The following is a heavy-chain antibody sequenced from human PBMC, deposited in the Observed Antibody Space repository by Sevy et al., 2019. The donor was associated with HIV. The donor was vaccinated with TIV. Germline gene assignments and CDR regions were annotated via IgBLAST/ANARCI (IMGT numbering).Heavy chain of an antibody. V-gene: IGHV3-48*03. D-gene: IGHD3-22*01. CDR2: IDTTGTAI. J-gene: IGHJ5*02. Sequence: GGSLRLSCAASGFDFRSYEMSWVRQAPGKGLQWVSYIDTTGTAIYADSVKGRFTISRDNAKNSLFLQMYGLRPDDTVVYYCVGDTHRSGYYGVTFPRASDLWGQGTLVTVSS. CDR3: VGDTHRSGYYGVTFPRASDL. CDR1: GFDFRSYE.